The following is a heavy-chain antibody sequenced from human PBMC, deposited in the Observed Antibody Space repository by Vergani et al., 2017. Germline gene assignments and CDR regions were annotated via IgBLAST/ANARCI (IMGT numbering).Heavy chain of an antibody. V-gene: IGHV4-59*01. J-gene: IGHJ3*02. CDR1: GGSLSSYY. Sequence: QVQLQESGPGLVKPSETLSLICTVPGGSLSSYYWSWIRQPPGKGLEWIGYIYYSGSTNYNPSLKSRVTISVETSKNQFSLKLSSVTAADTAVYYCAITGTTTVDAFDIWGQGTMVTVSS. CDR3: AITGTTTVDAFDI. CDR2: IYYSGST. D-gene: IGHD1-20*01.